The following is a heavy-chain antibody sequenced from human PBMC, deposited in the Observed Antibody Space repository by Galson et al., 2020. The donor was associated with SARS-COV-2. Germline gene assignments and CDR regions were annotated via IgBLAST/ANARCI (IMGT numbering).Heavy chain of an antibody. CDR1: GFTFSSYS. J-gene: IGHJ6*03. D-gene: IGHD1-7*01. CDR2: IFSSSYYI. Sequence: GGSLRLSCAASGFTFSSYSMNWDRQTPGKGLEWVSSIFSSSYYIYYADSVKGRFTISRDNAKNSLYLQMNSLRAEDTAVYYCARDNYNPYYYYLDVWGKGTTVTVSS. CDR3: ARDNYNPYYYYLDV. V-gene: IGHV3-21*06.